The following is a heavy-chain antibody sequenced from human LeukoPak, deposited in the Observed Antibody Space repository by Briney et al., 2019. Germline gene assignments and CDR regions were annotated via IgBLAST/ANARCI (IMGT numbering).Heavy chain of an antibody. CDR2: ISGGGDIT. CDR3: AKAKNDGGSLDY. CDR1: GLTFSTYA. Sequence: GGSLRLSCAASGLTFSTYAMSWFRQAPGKGLEWVSAISGGGDITYYADSVKGRFTISRDNSKNTLFLQMNSLRAEDTAVYYCAKAKNDGGSLDYWGQGTLVTVSS. V-gene: IGHV3-23*01. D-gene: IGHD4-23*01. J-gene: IGHJ4*02.